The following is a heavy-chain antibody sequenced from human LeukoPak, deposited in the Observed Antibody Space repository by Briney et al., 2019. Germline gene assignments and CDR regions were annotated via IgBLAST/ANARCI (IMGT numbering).Heavy chain of an antibody. V-gene: IGHV3-30-3*01. Sequence: GRSLRLSCAASGFTFSSYAMHWVRQAPGKGLEWVAVISYDGSNKYYADSVKGRLTISRDNSKNTLYLQMNSLRAEDTAVYYCARDSPPYYDFWSGYCDYWGQGTLVTVSS. CDR1: GFTFSSYA. D-gene: IGHD3-3*01. J-gene: IGHJ4*02. CDR2: ISYDGSNK. CDR3: ARDSPPYYDFWSGYCDY.